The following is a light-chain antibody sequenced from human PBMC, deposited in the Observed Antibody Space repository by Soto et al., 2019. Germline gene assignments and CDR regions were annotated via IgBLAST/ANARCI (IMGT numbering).Light chain of an antibody. Sequence: IQMTQSPSNLSASVGDRVTITCRASQSIGSWLAWHQQKPGKAPKLLIYKASTLESGVPSRFSGSGSGTDFTLTISRLEPEDFAVYYCQQYGSSGTFGQGTKVDIK. CDR1: QSIGSW. CDR3: QQYGSSGT. CDR2: KAS. J-gene: IGKJ1*01. V-gene: IGKV1-5*03.